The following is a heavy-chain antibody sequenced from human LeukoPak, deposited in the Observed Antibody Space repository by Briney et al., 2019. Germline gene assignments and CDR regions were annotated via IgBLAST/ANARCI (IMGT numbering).Heavy chain of an antibody. D-gene: IGHD6-19*01. J-gene: IGHJ4*02. Sequence: GGSLRLSCAASAFTFSRYGMHWARQAPGKGLEWVAFIRYDGSNKYYADSVKGRFTISRDNSKNTLYLQMNSLRAEDTAVYYCAKGSVRSGWALDYWGQGTLVTVSS. CDR2: IRYDGSNK. CDR3: AKGSVRSGWALDY. V-gene: IGHV3-30*02. CDR1: AFTFSRYG.